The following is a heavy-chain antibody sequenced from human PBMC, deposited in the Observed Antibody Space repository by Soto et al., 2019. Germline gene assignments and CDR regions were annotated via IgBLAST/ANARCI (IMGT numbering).Heavy chain of an antibody. J-gene: IGHJ4*02. V-gene: IGHV3-23*04. D-gene: IGHD3-10*01. Sequence: EVHLAESGGRLVQPGGSLRLSCAASGFTFNNHAMTWVRQAPGKGLEWVATVSSGGGATYYADSVKGRFTVSRATSKNTVSLHMDSLRADDTARYYCARDRLGFGDLDSWGPGTLLTVSS. CDR1: GFTFNNHA. CDR2: VSSGGGAT. CDR3: ARDRLGFGDLDS.